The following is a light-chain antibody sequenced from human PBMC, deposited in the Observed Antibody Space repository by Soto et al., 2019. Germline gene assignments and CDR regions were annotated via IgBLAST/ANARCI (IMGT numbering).Light chain of an antibody. J-gene: IGLJ1*01. V-gene: IGLV2-14*01. CDR2: EVS. CDR1: NADVGGYAH. CDR3: SSYTASATYV. Sequence: QSVPTQPASVSGSPGQSITISCTGTNADVGGYAHVSWYQQHPGKAPKVLIYEVSHRPSGVSDRFSGSRSGNTASLTISGLQAEDEADYYCSSYTASATYVFATGTKLTVL.